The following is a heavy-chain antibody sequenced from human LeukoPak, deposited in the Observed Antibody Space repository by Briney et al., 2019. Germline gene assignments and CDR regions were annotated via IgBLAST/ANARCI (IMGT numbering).Heavy chain of an antibody. J-gene: IGHJ4*02. CDR3: ARDRYGFIAAAGQPSDY. V-gene: IGHV3-21*01. Sequence: GGSLRLSCAASGFTFSSYGMHCVRQAPGKGLEWVSSISSSSSYIYYADSVKGRFTISRDNAKNSLYLQMNSLRAEDTAVYYCARDRYGFIAAAGQPSDYWGQGTLVTVSS. CDR1: GFTFSSYG. D-gene: IGHD6-13*01. CDR2: ISSSSSYI.